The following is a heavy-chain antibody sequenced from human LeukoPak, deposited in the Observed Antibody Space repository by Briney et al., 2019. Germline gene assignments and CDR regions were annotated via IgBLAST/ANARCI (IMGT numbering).Heavy chain of an antibody. CDR3: ARDTYDYGSGYIEYFDS. CDR2: IHSSGRT. CDR1: GGPINNYY. D-gene: IGHD3-22*01. V-gene: IGHV4-59*12. J-gene: IGHJ4*02. Sequence: SETLSLTCTVSGGPINNYYWSWIRQSPGKGLEWIGYIHSSGRTNCNPSLKSRVTIAVDTSKNQFSLNVRFVTAADTAVYYCARDTYDYGSGYIEYFDSWGRGILVTVSS.